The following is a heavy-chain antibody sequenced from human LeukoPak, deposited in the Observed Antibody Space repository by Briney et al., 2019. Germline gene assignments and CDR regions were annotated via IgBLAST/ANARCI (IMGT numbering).Heavy chain of an antibody. CDR2: IWYDGSNK. D-gene: IGHD3-3*01. Sequence: GRSLRLSCAASGFTFSSYGMHWVRQAPGKGLEWVAVIWYDGSNKYYADSVKGRFTISRDNSKNTLYLQMNSLRAEDTAVYYCARGRGDPYYDFWSGYYTGPSHYYMDVWGKGTTVTVSS. V-gene: IGHV3-33*01. CDR1: GFTFSSYG. J-gene: IGHJ6*03. CDR3: ARGRGDPYYDFWSGYYTGPSHYYMDV.